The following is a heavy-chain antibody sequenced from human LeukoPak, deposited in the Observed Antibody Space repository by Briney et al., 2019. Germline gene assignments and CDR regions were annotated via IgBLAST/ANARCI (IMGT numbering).Heavy chain of an antibody. J-gene: IGHJ4*02. CDR3: AKLGKTARFHIFPYYFDY. CDR1: GFTFSSYA. D-gene: IGHD6-6*01. V-gene: IGHV3-23*01. Sequence: PGGTLRLSCAASGFTFSSYATSWVRQAPGKGLECVSPINGNGGSTDYADSVKGRFTISRDNSKNTLYLQMNSLRAEDTAVYYCAKLGKTARFHIFPYYFDYWGQGTLVTVSS. CDR2: INGNGGST.